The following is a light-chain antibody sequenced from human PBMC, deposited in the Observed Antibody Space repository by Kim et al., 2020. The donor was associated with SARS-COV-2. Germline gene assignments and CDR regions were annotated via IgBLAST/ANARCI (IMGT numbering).Light chain of an antibody. J-gene: IGLJ3*02. Sequence: GQRVTISCSGGNSNIGANTVNWYQQFPGTAPKLLIYANDRRPSGVPDRFSVSQSGTSASLAISGLQSEDEADYYYATWDDSLNAWVFGGGTQLTVL. CDR1: NSNIGANT. CDR2: AND. CDR3: ATWDDSLNAWV. V-gene: IGLV1-44*01.